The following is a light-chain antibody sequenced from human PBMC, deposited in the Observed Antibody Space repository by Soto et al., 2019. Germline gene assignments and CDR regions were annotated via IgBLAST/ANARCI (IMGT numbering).Light chain of an antibody. J-gene: IGKJ3*01. V-gene: IGKV3-20*01. CDR2: GVS. CDR1: QSVNSNY. CDR3: QQYGNSGVT. Sequence: EIVLTQSPGTLSLPPGERATLSCRASQSVNSNYLAWHQQKPGQAPRLLIYGVSSRATGIPDRFSGSGSGTDFTLTISRLEPEDFAVYYCQQYGNSGVTFGPGTKVDIK.